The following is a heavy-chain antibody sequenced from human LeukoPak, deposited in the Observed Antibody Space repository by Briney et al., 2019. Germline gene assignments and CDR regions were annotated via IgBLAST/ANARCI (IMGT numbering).Heavy chain of an antibody. CDR2: IYYSGST. V-gene: IGHV4-59*08. CDR1: GGSISSYY. Sequence: SETLSLTCTVSGGSISSYYWSWIRQPPGKGLEWIGYIYYSGSTNYNPSLKSRVTISVDTSKNPFSLKLSSVTAADTAVYYCARSQALFDWLLRDGMDVWGQGTTVTVSS. D-gene: IGHD3-9*01. J-gene: IGHJ6*02. CDR3: ARSQALFDWLLRDGMDV.